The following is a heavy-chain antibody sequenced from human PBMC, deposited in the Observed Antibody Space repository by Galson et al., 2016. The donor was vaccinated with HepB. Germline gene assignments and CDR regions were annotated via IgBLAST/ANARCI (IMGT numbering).Heavy chain of an antibody. CDR1: GFTFSSYA. Sequence: SLRLSCAASGFTFSSYAMTWVRQAPGKGLEWVSVITSGGSTYYAASVKGRFTISRDNSKNTLYVQMNNLGAEDTAVYYCAKEDNIAGATTINNWGQGTQVTVSP. CDR2: ITSGGST. CDR3: AKEDNIAGATTINN. D-gene: IGHD1-26*01. V-gene: IGHV3-23*01. J-gene: IGHJ4*02.